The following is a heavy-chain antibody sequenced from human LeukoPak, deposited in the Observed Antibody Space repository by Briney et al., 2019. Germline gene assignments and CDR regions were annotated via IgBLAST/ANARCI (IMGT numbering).Heavy chain of an antibody. D-gene: IGHD3-10*01. CDR3: ARVVYYYGSGSYWVGYYMDV. CDR2: ISGSGGST. CDR1: GFTFSSYG. V-gene: IGHV3-23*01. J-gene: IGHJ6*03. Sequence: PGRSLRLSCAASGFTFSSYGMSWVRQAPGKGLEWVSAISGSGGSTYYADSVKGRFTISRDNSKNTLYLQMNSLRAEDTAVYYCARVVYYYGSGSYWVGYYMDVWGKGTTVTISS.